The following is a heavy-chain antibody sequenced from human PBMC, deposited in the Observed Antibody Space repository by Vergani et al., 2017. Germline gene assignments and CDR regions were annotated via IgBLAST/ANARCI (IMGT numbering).Heavy chain of an antibody. CDR2: ISAYNGNT. V-gene: IGHV1-18*01. J-gene: IGHJ5*02. CDR1: GGTFSSYT. D-gene: IGHD2-2*01. CDR3: ARDYSAWRQLPNSRFDP. Sequence: QVQLVQSGAEVKKPGSSVKVSCKASGGTFSSYTISWVRQAPGQGLEWMGWISAYNGNTNYAQKLQGRVTMTTDTSTSTAYMELRSLRSDDTAVYYCARDYSAWRQLPNSRFDPWGQGTLVTVSS.